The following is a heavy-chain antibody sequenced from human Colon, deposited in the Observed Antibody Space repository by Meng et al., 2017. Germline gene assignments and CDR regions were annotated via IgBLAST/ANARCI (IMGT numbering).Heavy chain of an antibody. CDR3: ARRPPDYGDYNWFDP. CDR2: IIPAFGTT. Sequence: LVHSGSAVKKPRSSDKVSCKASGCTVSGFDMHCLRQAPGQGLEWMGGIIPAFGTTTYARQFEGRLTITADEATSTAYMELSSLTSDDTAVYYCARRPPDYGDYNWFDPWGQGTLVTVSS. J-gene: IGHJ5*02. D-gene: IGHD4-17*01. CDR1: GCTVSGFD. V-gene: IGHV1-69*01.